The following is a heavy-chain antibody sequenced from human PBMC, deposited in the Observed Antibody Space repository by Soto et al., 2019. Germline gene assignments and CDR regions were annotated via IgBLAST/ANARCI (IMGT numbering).Heavy chain of an antibody. Sequence: SETLSVISTVSCGSISSYYWSWIRQPPGKGLEWIGYIYYSGSTNYSPSLKSRVTISVDTSKNQFSLKLSSVTAADTAVYYCARFVVVPAAIAHYYYYMDVWGKGTTVTVSS. D-gene: IGHD2-2*02. J-gene: IGHJ6*03. CDR3: ARFVVVPAAIAHYYYYMDV. CDR1: CGSISSYY. V-gene: IGHV4-59*01. CDR2: IYYSGST.